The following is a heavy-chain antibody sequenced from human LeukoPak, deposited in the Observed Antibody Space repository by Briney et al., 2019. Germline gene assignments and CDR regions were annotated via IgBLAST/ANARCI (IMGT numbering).Heavy chain of an antibody. CDR3: ARGGGPFWGGYRPLDY. CDR2: INHSGST. Sequence: SETLSLTCAVYGGSFSGYYWSWIRQPPGKGLEWIGEINHSGSTNYNPSLKSRVTISVDTSKNQFSLKLSSVTAADTAVYYCARGGGPFWGGYRPLDYWGQGTLVTVSS. V-gene: IGHV4-34*01. J-gene: IGHJ4*02. D-gene: IGHD3-16*02. CDR1: GGSFSGYY.